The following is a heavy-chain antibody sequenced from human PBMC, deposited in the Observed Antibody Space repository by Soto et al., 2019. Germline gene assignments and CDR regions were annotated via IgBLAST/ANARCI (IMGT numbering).Heavy chain of an antibody. Sequence: ASVKVSCKASGYTFTSYDINWVRQATGQGLVWMGWMNPNSGNTGYAQKFQGRVTMTRNTSISTAYMELSSLRSEDTAVYYCAKNTYYYDSSGYHYYFDNWGQGTRVTVCS. D-gene: IGHD3-22*01. CDR3: AKNTYYYDSSGYHYYFDN. CDR1: GYTFTSYD. V-gene: IGHV1-8*01. J-gene: IGHJ4*02. CDR2: MNPNSGNT.